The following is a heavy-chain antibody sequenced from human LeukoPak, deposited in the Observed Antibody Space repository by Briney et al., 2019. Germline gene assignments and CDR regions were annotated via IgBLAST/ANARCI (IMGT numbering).Heavy chain of an antibody. CDR2: FDPEDGET. CDR3: ATSPYYYDSSGYYLPDPCSLDY. J-gene: IGHJ4*02. CDR1: GYTLTELS. Sequence: ASVKVSCKVSGYTLTELSMHWVRQAPGKGLEWMGGFDPEDGETIYAQKFQGRVTMTEDTSTDTAYMELSSLRSEDTVVYYCATSPYYYDSSGYYLPDPCSLDYWGQGTLVTVSS. V-gene: IGHV1-24*01. D-gene: IGHD3-22*01.